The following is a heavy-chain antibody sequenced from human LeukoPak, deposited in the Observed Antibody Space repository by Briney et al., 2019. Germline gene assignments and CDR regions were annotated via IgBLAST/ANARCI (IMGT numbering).Heavy chain of an antibody. CDR1: GYTFTSYA. CDR2: INAGNGNT. Sequence: ASVKVSCKASGYTFTSYAMHWVRQAPGQRLEWMGWINAGNGNTKYSQKFQGRVTITRDTSASTAYMELSSLRSEDTAVYYCASCDILTGPYTDWGQGTLVTVSS. CDR3: ASCDILTGPYTD. D-gene: IGHD3-9*01. V-gene: IGHV1-3*01. J-gene: IGHJ4*02.